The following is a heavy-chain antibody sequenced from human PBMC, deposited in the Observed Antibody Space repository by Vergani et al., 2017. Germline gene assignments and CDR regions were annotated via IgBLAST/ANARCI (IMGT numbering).Heavy chain of an antibody. CDR1: GGSFSGYY. CDR2: IFPGDS. D-gene: IGHD3-3*01. J-gene: IGHJ3*02. CDR3: ARLGDGYYYHGFDI. Sequence: QVQLQQWGAGLLKPSETLSLTCAVYGGSFSGYYWSWIRQPPGKGLEWMGLIFPGDSQIRSSLSFQGRVTISADKSISTAYLQWYSLQASDTAMYYCARLGDGYYYHGFDIWGQGTAVTVSS. V-gene: IGHV4-34*12.